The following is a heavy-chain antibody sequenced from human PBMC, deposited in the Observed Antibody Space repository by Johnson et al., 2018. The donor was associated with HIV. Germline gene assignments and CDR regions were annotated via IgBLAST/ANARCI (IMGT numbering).Heavy chain of an antibody. V-gene: IGHV3-13*01. CDR3: ARAGRFGELLYWYAFDI. CDR2: IGTAGDT. D-gene: IGHD3-10*01. CDR1: GFTFSSYD. J-gene: IGHJ3*02. Sequence: VQLVECGGGLVQPGGSLRLSCAASGFTFSSYDMHWVRQATGKGLEWVSSIGTAGDTYYPGSVKGRFTISRENAKNSLYLQMNSLRAGDTAVYYFARAGRFGELLYWYAFDIWGQGTMVTVSS.